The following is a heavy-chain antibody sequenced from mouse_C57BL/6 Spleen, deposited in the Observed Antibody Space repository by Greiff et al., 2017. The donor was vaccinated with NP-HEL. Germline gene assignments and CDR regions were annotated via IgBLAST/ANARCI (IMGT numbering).Heavy chain of an antibody. V-gene: IGHV1-81*01. CDR3: AKRETTVVAHWYFEV. Sequence: QVQLQQSGAELARPGASVKLSCKAPGYTFTSYGISWVKQRTGQGLEWIGEIYPRSGNTYYNEKFKGKATLTADKSSSTAYMELRSLTSEDSAVYFCAKRETTVVAHWYFEVWGTGTTGTVSS. D-gene: IGHD1-1*01. CDR1: GYTFTSYG. J-gene: IGHJ1*03. CDR2: IYPRSGNT.